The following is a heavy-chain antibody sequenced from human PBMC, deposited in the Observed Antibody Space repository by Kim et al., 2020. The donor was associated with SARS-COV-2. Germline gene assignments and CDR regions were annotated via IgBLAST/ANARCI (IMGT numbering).Heavy chain of an antibody. V-gene: IGHV3-48*02. CDR3: ARGGPLRFGELPAQTFDY. J-gene: IGHJ4*02. D-gene: IGHD3-10*01. Sequence: GRVPISRDNAKNSLYLQMNSLRDENTAVYYCARGGPLRFGELPAQTFDYWGQGTLVTVSS.